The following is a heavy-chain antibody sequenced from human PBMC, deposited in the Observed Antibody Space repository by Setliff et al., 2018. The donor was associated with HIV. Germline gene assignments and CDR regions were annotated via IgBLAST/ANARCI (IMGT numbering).Heavy chain of an antibody. CDR1: GYSFTTYP. V-gene: IGHV7-4-1*02. Sequence: ASVKVSCKASGYSFTTYPMNWVRQAPGQGLEWMGWINTNTGNPTYAQGFTGRFVFSLDTSVSTAYLQISSLKAEDTAVYYCARDLGSSILDYWGQGTLVTVPS. CDR3: ARDLGSSILDY. CDR2: INTNTGNP. D-gene: IGHD3-10*01. J-gene: IGHJ4*02.